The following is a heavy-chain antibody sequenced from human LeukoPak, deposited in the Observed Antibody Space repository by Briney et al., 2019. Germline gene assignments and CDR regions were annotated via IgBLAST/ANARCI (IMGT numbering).Heavy chain of an antibody. D-gene: IGHD3-22*01. V-gene: IGHV4-39*01. J-gene: IGHJ4*02. CDR3: ARHNYDSSGYYSRPYYFDY. Sequence: PSETLSLTCTVSGGSISSSSYYWSWIRQPPGKGLEWIGEINHGGSANYNPSLKSRVTISVDTSKNQFSLKLSSVTAADTAVYYCARHNYDSSGYYSRPYYFDYWGQGTLVTVSS. CDR2: INHGGSA. CDR1: GGSISSSSYY.